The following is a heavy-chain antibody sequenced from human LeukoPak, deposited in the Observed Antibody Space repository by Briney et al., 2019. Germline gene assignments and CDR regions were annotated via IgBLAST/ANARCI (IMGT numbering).Heavy chain of an antibody. CDR3: AGAPTTVTPLNWFDP. D-gene: IGHD4-17*01. J-gene: IGHJ5*02. CDR2: IIPILGIA. CDR1: GGTFSSYA. V-gene: IGHV1-69*04. Sequence: SVKVSCKASGGTFSSYAISWVRQAPGQGLEWMGRIIPILGIANYAQKFQGRVTITADKSTSTAYMELSSLRSEETAVYYCAGAPTTVTPLNWFDPWGQGTLVTVSS.